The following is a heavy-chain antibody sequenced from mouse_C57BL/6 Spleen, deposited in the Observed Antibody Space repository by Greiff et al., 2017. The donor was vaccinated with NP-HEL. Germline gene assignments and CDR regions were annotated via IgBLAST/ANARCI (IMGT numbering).Heavy chain of an antibody. CDR2: SRNKANDYTT. V-gene: IGHV7-1*01. Sequence: EVMLVVESGGGLVQSGRSLRLSCATSGFTFSDFYMEWVRQAPGKGLEWIAASRNKANDYTTEYSASVKGRFIVSRDTSQSILYLQMNALRAEDTAIYYCARASPYGWYLDVWGTGTTVTVSS. CDR3: ARASPYGWYLDV. J-gene: IGHJ1*03. CDR1: GFTFSDFY. D-gene: IGHD1-1*02.